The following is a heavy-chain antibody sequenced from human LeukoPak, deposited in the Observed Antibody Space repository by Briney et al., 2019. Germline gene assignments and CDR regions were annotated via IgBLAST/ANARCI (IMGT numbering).Heavy chain of an antibody. Sequence: GGSLRLSCAASGFTFSSYWMSWVRQTPGKGLEWVSAISGSGGSTYYADSVKGRFTISRDNSKNTLYLQMNSLRAEDTAVYYCAKDEEYYYDSSGYYYFWFDPWGQGTLVTVSS. CDR1: GFTFSSYW. J-gene: IGHJ5*02. D-gene: IGHD3-22*01. V-gene: IGHV3-23*01. CDR3: AKDEEYYYDSSGYYYFWFDP. CDR2: ISGSGGST.